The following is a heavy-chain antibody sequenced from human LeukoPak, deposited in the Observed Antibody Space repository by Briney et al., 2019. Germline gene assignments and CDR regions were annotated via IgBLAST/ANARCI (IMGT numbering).Heavy chain of an antibody. V-gene: IGHV4-30-2*01. CDR3: ARGSRRGYSYGG. J-gene: IGHJ4*02. D-gene: IGHD5-18*01. CDR2: IYHSGST. Sequence: PSQTLSLTCTVSGGSISSGGYYWSWIRQPPGKGLEWIGYIYHSGSTYYNPSLKSRVTISVDRSKNQFSLKLSSVTAADTAVYYCARGSRRGYSYGGWGQGTLVTVSS. CDR1: GGSISSGGYY.